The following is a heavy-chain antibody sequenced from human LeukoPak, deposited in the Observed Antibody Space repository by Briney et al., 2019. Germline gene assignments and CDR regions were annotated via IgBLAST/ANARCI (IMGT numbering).Heavy chain of an antibody. CDR1: GYTFTSYG. CDR2: ISAYNGNT. CDR3: ARVGLKWELREGDAFDI. Sequence: ASVKVSCKASGYTFTSYGISWVRQAPGQGLEWMGWISAYNGNTNYAQKLQGRVTMTTETSTSTAYMELRSLRSDDTAVYYCARVGLKWELREGDAFDIWGQGTMVTVSS. J-gene: IGHJ3*02. V-gene: IGHV1-18*01. D-gene: IGHD1-26*01.